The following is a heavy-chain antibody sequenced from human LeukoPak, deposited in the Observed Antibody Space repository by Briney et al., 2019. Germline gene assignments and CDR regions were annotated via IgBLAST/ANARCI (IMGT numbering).Heavy chain of an antibody. CDR3: ARDRRYYYDSSGYYYPYYFDY. V-gene: IGHV4-39*07. J-gene: IGHJ4*02. D-gene: IGHD3-22*01. Sequence: SETLSLTCTVSGGSISSSSYYWGWIRQPPGKGLEWIGSIYYSGSTYYNPSLKSRVTISVDTSKNQFSLKLSSVTAADTAVYYCARDRRYYYDSSGYYYPYYFDYWGQGTLVTVSS. CDR2: IYYSGST. CDR1: GGSISSSSYY.